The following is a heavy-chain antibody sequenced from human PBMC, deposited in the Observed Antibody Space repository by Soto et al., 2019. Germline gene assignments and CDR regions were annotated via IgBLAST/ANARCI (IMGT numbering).Heavy chain of an antibody. CDR2: IIPIFGTA. V-gene: IGHV1-69*13. D-gene: IGHD3-22*01. CDR3: AREKDSSGYYPRPSYNWFDP. Sequence: SVKVSCKASGGTFSSYAISWVRQAPGQELEWMGGIIPIFGTANYAQKFQGRVTITADESTSTAYMELSSLRSEDTAVYYCAREKDSSGYYPRPSYNWFDPWGQGTLVTVSS. CDR1: GGTFSSYA. J-gene: IGHJ5*02.